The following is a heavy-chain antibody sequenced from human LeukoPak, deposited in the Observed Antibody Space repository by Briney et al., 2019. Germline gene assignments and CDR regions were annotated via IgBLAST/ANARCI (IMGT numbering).Heavy chain of an antibody. J-gene: IGHJ4*02. V-gene: IGHV3-74*01. CDR1: GNYW. D-gene: IGHD5-18*01. CDR2: INSDGSWT. Sequence: GGSLRLSCAASGNYWMHWVRQAPGKGLVWVSHINSDGSWTSYADSVKGRFTISKDNAKNTVYLQMNSLRAEDTAVYYCAKAQIRRLYSYGHGEGYYFDYWGQGTLVTVSS. CDR3: AKAQIRRLYSYGHGEGYYFDY.